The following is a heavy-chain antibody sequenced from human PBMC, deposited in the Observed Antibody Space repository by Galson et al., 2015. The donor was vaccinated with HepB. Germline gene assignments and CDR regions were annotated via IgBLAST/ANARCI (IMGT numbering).Heavy chain of an antibody. D-gene: IGHD4/OR15-4a*01. CDR2: MHTKNGVT. V-gene: IGHV1-2*02. CDR3: ARDRDTLTVPGASDVFHI. CDR1: GYSFIDHY. Sequence: SVKVSCKASGYSFIDHYIHWVRQAPGQGLEFMGWMHTKNGVTNYVDKFQGRVTMTTDTSASAAYLELRSLRSEDTAVYYCARDRDTLTVPGASDVFHIWGQGTMVTVSS. J-gene: IGHJ3*02.